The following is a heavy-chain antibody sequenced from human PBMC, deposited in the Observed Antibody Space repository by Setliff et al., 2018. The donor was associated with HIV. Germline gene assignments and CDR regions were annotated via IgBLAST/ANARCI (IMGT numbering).Heavy chain of an antibody. CDR3: ARESMLRGLRHAVDI. D-gene: IGHD3-10*01. V-gene: IGHV4-31*03. CDR1: GGSINSGGYY. J-gene: IGHJ3*02. CDR2: IYYIGGA. Sequence: PSETLSLTCTVSGGSINSGGYYWTWVRQHPGKGLQWIGYIYYIGGAYYNPSLKSRVTISLDTSKNHFSLNLSSVTAADTAVYYCARESMLRGLRHAVDIWGQGTMVTV.